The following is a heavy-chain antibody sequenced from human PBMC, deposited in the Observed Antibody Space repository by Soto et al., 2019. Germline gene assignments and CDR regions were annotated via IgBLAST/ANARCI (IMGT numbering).Heavy chain of an antibody. CDR3: ARDLRVPAPLYYYYGMDV. J-gene: IGHJ6*02. CDR1: GGSISSYY. V-gene: IGHV4-59*01. Sequence: KPSETLSLTCTVSGGSISSYYWSWIRQPPGKGLEWIGYIYYSGSTNYNPSLKSRVTISVDTSKNQFSLKLSSVTAADTAVYYCARDLRVPAPLYYYYGMDVWGQGTTVTVSS. D-gene: IGHD2-2*01. CDR2: IYYSGST.